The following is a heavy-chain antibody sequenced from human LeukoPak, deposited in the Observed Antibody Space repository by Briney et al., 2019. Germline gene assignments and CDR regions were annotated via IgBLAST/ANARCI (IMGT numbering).Heavy chain of an antibody. V-gene: IGHV3-64*01. CDR2: ISSNGGST. CDR3: AKYGVFGDTPRGHFDY. CDR1: GFTFSSYA. Sequence: GGSLRLSCAASGFTFSSYAMHWVRQAPGKGLEYVSAISSNGGSTYYANSVKGRFTISRDNSKNTLYLQMGSLRAEDTAVYYCAKYGVFGDTPRGHFDYWGQGTLVTVSS. J-gene: IGHJ4*02. D-gene: IGHD3-10*02.